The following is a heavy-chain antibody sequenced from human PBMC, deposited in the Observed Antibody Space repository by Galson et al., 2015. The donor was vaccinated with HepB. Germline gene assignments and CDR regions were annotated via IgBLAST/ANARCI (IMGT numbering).Heavy chain of an antibody. CDR1: GYTFTSYY. J-gene: IGHJ5*02. CDR2: INPNSGGT. Sequence: SVKVSCKASGYTFTSYYMHWVRQAPGQGLEWMGWINPNSGGTNYAQKFQGWVTMTRDTSISTAYMELSRLRSDDTAVYYCARWGMEVPYCSSTSCYGFDPWGQGTLVTVSS. CDR3: ARWGMEVPYCSSTSCYGFDP. D-gene: IGHD2-2*01. V-gene: IGHV1-2*04.